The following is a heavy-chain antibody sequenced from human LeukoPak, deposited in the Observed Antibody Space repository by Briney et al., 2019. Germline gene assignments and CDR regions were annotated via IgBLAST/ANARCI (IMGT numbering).Heavy chain of an antibody. V-gene: IGHV4-4*02. CDR2: MYLSGTT. CDR1: GDSLNSLDL. Sequence: PSGTLSLTCTVSGDSLNSLDLWSRVRQPPGKGLEWIGEMYLSGTTHTNPSVKSRVTISIDKSKNQFFLNLSSVTAADTAVYYCAGLVGRYSSGLYYYYFDYWGQGTLVTVSS. J-gene: IGHJ4*02. CDR3: AGLVGRYSSGLYYYYFDY. D-gene: IGHD3-22*01.